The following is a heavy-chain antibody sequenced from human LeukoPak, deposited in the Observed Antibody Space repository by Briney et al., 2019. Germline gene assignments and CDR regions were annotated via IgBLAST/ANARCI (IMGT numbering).Heavy chain of an antibody. CDR3: AKALARYCSSTSCYTALDY. CDR2: ILYDGSNK. J-gene: IGHJ4*02. V-gene: IGHV3-30*02. Sequence: GGALLLSCAAAGFSFSSYGMQWGRQAPGKGLEGGAFILYDGSNKYYADSVKGRFTISRDNSKDTLYLQMNSLRAEDTAVYYCAKALARYCSSTSCYTALDYWGQGTLVTVSS. D-gene: IGHD2-2*02. CDR1: GFSFSSYG.